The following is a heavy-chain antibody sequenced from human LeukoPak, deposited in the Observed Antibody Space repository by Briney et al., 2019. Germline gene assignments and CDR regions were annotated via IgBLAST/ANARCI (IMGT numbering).Heavy chain of an antibody. J-gene: IGHJ6*02. V-gene: IGHV3-23*01. CDR3: AKDDLQYYYYYYGVDV. CDR1: GFTFSGYA. CDR2: ISVSGGRT. D-gene: IGHD4-11*01. Sequence: GGSLRLSCAASGFTFSGYAMSWVRQAPGKGMEWVSAISVSGGRTYYADSVKGRFTISRDNSKNTLYLQMNSLRAEDTAVYYCAKDDLQYYYYYYGVDVWGQGTTVTVSS.